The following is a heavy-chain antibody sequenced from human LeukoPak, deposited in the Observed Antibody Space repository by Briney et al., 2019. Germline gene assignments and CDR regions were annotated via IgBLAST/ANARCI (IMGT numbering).Heavy chain of an antibody. V-gene: IGHV3-21*01. Sequence: GGSLRLSCAASGFTFSSYSMNWVRQAPGKGPEWVSSISSSSSYIYYADSVKGRFTISRDNAKNSLYLQMNSLRAEDTAVYYCARDNYYDRPYYFDYWGQGTLVTVSS. D-gene: IGHD3-22*01. CDR3: ARDNYYDRPYYFDY. J-gene: IGHJ4*02. CDR2: ISSSSSYI. CDR1: GFTFSSYS.